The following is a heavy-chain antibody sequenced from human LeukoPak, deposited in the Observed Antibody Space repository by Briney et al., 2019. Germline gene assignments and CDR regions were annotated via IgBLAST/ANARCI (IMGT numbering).Heavy chain of an antibody. CDR2: IYYSGGT. V-gene: IGHV4-59*01. CDR3: ARVAYTASGSCMDG. J-gene: IGHJ6*03. Sequence: SETLSLTCTVSGGSISSYYWSWIRQPPGKGLEWIGYIYYSGGTNCNPSLKSRVTISVDTSKNQFSLNLSSVTAADTAVYYCARVAYTASGSCMDGWGKGTTVTVSS. CDR1: GGSISSYY. D-gene: IGHD3-10*01.